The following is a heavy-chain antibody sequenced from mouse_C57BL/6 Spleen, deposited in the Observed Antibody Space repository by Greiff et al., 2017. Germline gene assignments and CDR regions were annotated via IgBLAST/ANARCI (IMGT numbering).Heavy chain of an antibody. D-gene: IGHD1-1*01. CDR1: GFTFSDYY. J-gene: IGHJ1*03. Sequence: EVHLVESGGGLVQPGGSLKLSCAASGFTFSDYYMYWVRQTPEKRLEWVAYISNGGCSTYYPDTVKGRFTISRDNAKNTLYLQMSRLKSEDTAMYYCARATTVVASSYWYFDVWGTGTTVTVSS. CDR3: ARATTVVASSYWYFDV. CDR2: ISNGGCST. V-gene: IGHV5-12*01.